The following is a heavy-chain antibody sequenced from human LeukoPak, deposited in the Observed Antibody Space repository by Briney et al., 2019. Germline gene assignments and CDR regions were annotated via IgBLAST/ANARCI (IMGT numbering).Heavy chain of an antibody. J-gene: IGHJ4*02. D-gene: IGHD4-17*01. CDR1: GFTFSSYS. CDR2: ISSGSSAI. Sequence: GGSLRLSCAASGFTFSSYSMNWVRQAPGKGLEWVSIISSGSSAILSADALKGRFTISRDDAKNLLYLDMNSLRAEDTAVYYCARGHTAVTRHFDFWGQRTLVTVSS. V-gene: IGHV3-21*01. CDR3: ARGHTAVTRHFDF.